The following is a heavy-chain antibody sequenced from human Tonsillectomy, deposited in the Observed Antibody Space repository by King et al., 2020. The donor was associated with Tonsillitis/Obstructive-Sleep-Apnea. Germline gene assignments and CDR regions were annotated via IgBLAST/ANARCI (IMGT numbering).Heavy chain of an antibody. D-gene: IGHD2-2*02. CDR2: INPSGGST. V-gene: IGHV1-46*01. CDR3: AREYCSSTSCYNSIIDY. CDR1: GYTFTSYY. J-gene: IGHJ4*02. Sequence: VQLVESGAEVKKPGASVKVSCKASGYTFTSYYMHWVRQAPGQGLEWMGIINPSGGSTSYAQKFQGRVTMTRDTSTSTVYMELSSLGSEDTAVYYCAREYCSSTSCYNSIIDYWGQGTLVTVSS.